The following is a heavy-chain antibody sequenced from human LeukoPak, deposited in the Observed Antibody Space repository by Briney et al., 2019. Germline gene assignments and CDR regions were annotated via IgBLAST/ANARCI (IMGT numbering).Heavy chain of an antibody. CDR2: IWYDGSNK. CDR1: GFTFSSYG. J-gene: IGHJ3*02. CDR3: AKAYCGGDCYSLVGAFDI. Sequence: GGSLRLSCAASGFTFSSYGMHWVRQAPGKGLECVAVIWYDGSNKYYADSVKGRFTISRDNSKNTLYLQMNSLRAEDTAVYYCAKAYCGGDCYSLVGAFDIWGQGTMVTVSS. D-gene: IGHD2-21*02. V-gene: IGHV3-33*06.